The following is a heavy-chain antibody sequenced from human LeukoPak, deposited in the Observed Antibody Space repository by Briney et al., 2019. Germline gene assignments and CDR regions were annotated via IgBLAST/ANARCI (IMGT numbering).Heavy chain of an antibody. J-gene: IGHJ3*02. Sequence: GGSLRLSCAASGFTFSGSAMHWVRQASGKGLEWVGRIRSKANSYAKAYVAFVKGEFTISRDDSQNTAYLQMNSVKTEDTAVYYCTRNSVRAFDIWGQGTMVTVSS. CDR3: TRNSVRAFDI. CDR1: GFTFSGSA. CDR2: IRSKANSYAK. D-gene: IGHD4-23*01. V-gene: IGHV3-73*01.